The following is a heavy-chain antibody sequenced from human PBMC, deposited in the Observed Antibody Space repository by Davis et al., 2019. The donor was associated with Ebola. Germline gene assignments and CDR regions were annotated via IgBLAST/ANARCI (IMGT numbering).Heavy chain of an antibody. CDR3: ARETPGLWYFDL. J-gene: IGHJ2*01. CDR2: FFYSGST. CDR1: SGSITSGFHY. Sequence: PGGSLRLSCTVSSGSITSGFHYWTWIRQSPGKGLEWIGHFFYSGSTTYNPSLRSRVTISLDTSKNLFSLDLTSVTAADTAVYYCARETPGLWYFDLWGPGTLVTVSS. V-gene: IGHV4-61*03. D-gene: IGHD3-10*01.